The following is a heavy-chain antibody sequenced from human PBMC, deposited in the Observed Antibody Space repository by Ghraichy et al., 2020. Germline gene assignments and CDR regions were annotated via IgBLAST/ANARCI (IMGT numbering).Heavy chain of an antibody. CDR1: GFTFSSYS. V-gene: IGHV3-21*01. CDR2: ISSSSSYI. D-gene: IGHD3-10*01. J-gene: IGHJ6*02. Sequence: GGSLRLSCAASGFTFSSYSMNWVRQAPGKGLEWVSSISSSSSYIYYADSVKGRFTISRDNAKNSLYLQMNSLRAEDTAVYYCAREDYYGSGSYYKEQHYYGMDVWGQGTTVTVSS. CDR3: AREDYYGSGSYYKEQHYYGMDV.